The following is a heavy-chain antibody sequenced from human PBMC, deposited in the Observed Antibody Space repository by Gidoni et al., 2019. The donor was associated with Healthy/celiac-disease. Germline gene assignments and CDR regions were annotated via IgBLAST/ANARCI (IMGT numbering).Heavy chain of an antibody. D-gene: IGHD6-6*01. CDR1: GYSFTSYW. Sequence: EVQMVQSGAEVTEPGESLTSSGKGSGYSFTSYWIGWVRQMPGTGLELMGIIYPGDSDTRYIPSFQGQVTISADKSISTAYLQWSSLKASDTAMYYCARPSSSDAFDIWGQGTMVTVSS. V-gene: IGHV5-51*01. CDR3: ARPSSSDAFDI. J-gene: IGHJ3*02. CDR2: IYPGDSDT.